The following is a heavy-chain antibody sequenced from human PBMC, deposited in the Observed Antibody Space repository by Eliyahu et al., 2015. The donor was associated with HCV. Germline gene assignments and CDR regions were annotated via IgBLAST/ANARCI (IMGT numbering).Heavy chain of an antibody. D-gene: IGHD4-17*01. CDR1: GXXFTSYW. J-gene: IGHJ4*02. V-gene: IGHV5-51*01. Sequence: EVQLVQSGAEVKKPGESLKIXCKGSGXXFTSYWIGWVRQMPGKGLEWRGIIYPGDSDTXYXPSFQGQVTISADKSISTAYLQWSSLKASDTAMYYCARGHYGDSVGYFDYWGQGTLVTVSS. CDR2: IYPGDSDT. CDR3: ARGHYGDSVGYFDY.